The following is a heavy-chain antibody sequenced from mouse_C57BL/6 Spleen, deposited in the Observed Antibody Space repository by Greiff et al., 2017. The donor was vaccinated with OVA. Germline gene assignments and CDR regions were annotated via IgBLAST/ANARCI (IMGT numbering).Heavy chain of an antibody. CDR1: GYSITSGYY. V-gene: IGHV3-6*01. D-gene: IGHD2-3*01. CDR2: ISYDGSN. J-gene: IGHJ2*01. CDR3: ARVDGYYFDY. Sequence: EVKLQESGPGLVKPSQSLSLTCSVTGYSITSGYYWNWIRQFPGNKLEWMGYISYDGSNNYNPSLKNRISITRATSKNQFCLKLNSVTTEDTATYYCARVDGYYFDYWGQGTTLTVSS.